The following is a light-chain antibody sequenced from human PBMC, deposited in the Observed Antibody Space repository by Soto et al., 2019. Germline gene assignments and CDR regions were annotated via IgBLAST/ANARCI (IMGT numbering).Light chain of an antibody. J-gene: IGKJ2*01. V-gene: IGKV1-39*01. Sequence: DIPMTQSPSSLSASVGDRVTITCRASQYISNYLNWYQQKPGKAPKLLIYAASSLQSGVPSSFSGSGSGTDFSLTISRLETEDFAVYYCKQYGSLPMYTFGQGTKLEIK. CDR1: QYISNY. CDR3: KQYGSLPMYT. CDR2: AAS.